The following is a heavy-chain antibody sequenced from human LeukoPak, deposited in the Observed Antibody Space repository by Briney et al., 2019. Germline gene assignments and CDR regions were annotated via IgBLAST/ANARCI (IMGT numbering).Heavy chain of an antibody. CDR1: GYTFTDYY. CDR3: ATDDYSGLLDY. CDR2: VDPEDGET. D-gene: IGHD4-11*01. J-gene: IGHJ4*02. Sequence: GASVKVSCKVSGYTFTDYYMHWVQQAPGKGLEWMGLVDPEDGETIYAEKFQGRVTITADTSTDTAYMELISLRSEDTAVYYCATDDYSGLLDYWGQGTLVTVSS. V-gene: IGHV1-69-2*01.